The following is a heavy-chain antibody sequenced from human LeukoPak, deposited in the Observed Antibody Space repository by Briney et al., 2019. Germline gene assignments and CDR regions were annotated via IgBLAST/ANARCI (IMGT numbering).Heavy chain of an antibody. D-gene: IGHD5-12*01. CDR3: ARDGYSGYGFLDV. CDR2: TRNKANSYTT. CDR1: GFTFSDHY. Sequence: GGSLRLSCAASGFTFSDHYMDWVRQAPGKGLEWVGRTRNKANSYTTEYAASAKGRFTISRDDSKNSLYLQMNSLKTEDTAVYYCARDGYSGYGFLDVWGKGTTVTVSS. V-gene: IGHV3-72*01. J-gene: IGHJ6*04.